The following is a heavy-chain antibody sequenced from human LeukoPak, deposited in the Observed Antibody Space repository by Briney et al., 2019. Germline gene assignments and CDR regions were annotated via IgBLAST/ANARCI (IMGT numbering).Heavy chain of an antibody. D-gene: IGHD6-19*01. J-gene: IGHJ4*02. CDR2: IKQDGSEK. Sequence: GGSLRLSCAASRFTFSNYWMSWVRQAPGKGLEWVANIKQDGSEKYYIDSVKGRLTISRDNAKNSLYLQMNSLRAEDTAVYYCARDTAGNDYWGQGTLVTVSS. CDR1: RFTFSNYW. CDR3: ARDTAGNDY. V-gene: IGHV3-7*01.